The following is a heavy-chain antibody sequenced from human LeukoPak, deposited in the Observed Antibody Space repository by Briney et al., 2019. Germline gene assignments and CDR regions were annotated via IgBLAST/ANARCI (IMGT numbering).Heavy chain of an antibody. Sequence: GGSLRLSCAASGFTFSIYAMTWVRQAPGKGLEWVSAISGSGGSTYYADSVKGRFTISRDNSKNTLSLQMNSLRAEGTAVYYCAKDRGGSDYWGQGTLVTVSS. D-gene: IGHD1-26*01. CDR3: AKDRGGSDY. CDR2: ISGSGGST. V-gene: IGHV3-23*01. CDR1: GFTFSIYA. J-gene: IGHJ4*02.